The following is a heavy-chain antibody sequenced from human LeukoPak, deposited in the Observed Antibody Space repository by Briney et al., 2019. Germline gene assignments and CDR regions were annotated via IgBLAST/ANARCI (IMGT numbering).Heavy chain of an antibody. V-gene: IGHV4-30-2*01. CDR3: ASVNYDILTGYSYGMDV. Sequence: SETLSLTCAVSGGSISSGGYSWSWIRQPPGKGLEWIGYIYHSGSTYYNPSLKSRVTISVDRSKNQFSLKLSSVTAADTAVYYCASVNYDILTGYSYGMDVWGQGTTVTVSS. CDR1: GGSISSGGYS. D-gene: IGHD3-9*01. CDR2: IYHSGST. J-gene: IGHJ6*02.